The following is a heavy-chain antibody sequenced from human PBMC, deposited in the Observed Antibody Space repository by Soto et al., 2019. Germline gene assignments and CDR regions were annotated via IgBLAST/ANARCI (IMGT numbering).Heavy chain of an antibody. J-gene: IGHJ6*02. Sequence: SETLSLTCTVSGGSISSGGYYWSWIRQHPGKGLEWIGYIYYSGSTYYNPSLKSRVTISVDTSKNQFSLKLSSVTAADTAVYYCARVGRYYYYYGMDVWGQGTTVTVSS. D-gene: IGHD1-26*01. CDR2: IYYSGST. CDR3: ARVGRYYYYYGMDV. CDR1: GGSISSGGYY. V-gene: IGHV4-31*03.